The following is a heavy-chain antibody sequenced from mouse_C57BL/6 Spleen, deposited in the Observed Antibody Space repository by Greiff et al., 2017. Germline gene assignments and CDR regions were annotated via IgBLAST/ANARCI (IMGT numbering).Heavy chain of an antibody. CDR3: ARLIYDYDGHFDY. D-gene: IGHD2-4*01. CDR1: GYTFTNYW. V-gene: IGHV1-63*01. J-gene: IGHJ2*01. CDR2: IYPGGGYT. Sequence: QVQLKESGAELVRPGTSVKMSCKASGYTFTNYWIGWAKQRPGHGLEWIGDIYPGGGYTNYNEKFKGKATLTADKSSSTAYMQFSSLTSEDSAIYYCARLIYDYDGHFDYWGQGTTLTVSS.